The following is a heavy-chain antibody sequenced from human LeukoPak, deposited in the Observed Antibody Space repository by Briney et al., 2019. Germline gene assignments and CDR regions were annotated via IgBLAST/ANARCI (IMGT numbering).Heavy chain of an antibody. J-gene: IGHJ4*02. Sequence: PGGSLRLSCAASGFTFSSYAMHWVRQAPGKGLEWVAVISYDGSNKYYADSVKGRFTISRDNSKNTLYLQMNSLRAEDTAVYYCAREDPEFDYWGQGTLVTVSS. CDR3: AREDPEFDY. CDR2: ISYDGSNK. V-gene: IGHV3-30-3*01. CDR1: GFTFSSYA.